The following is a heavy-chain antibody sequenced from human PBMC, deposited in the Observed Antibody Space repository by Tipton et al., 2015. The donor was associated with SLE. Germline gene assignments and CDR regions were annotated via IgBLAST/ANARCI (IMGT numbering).Heavy chain of an antibody. V-gene: IGHV3-7*03. CDR3: ARDPPPYYDFWSGYSYYFDY. J-gene: IGHJ4*02. Sequence: SLRLSCAASGFTFSNYWMSWVRQAPGKGLEWVANIKQDGSEKYYVDSVKGRFTISRDNAKNSLYLQMNSLRAEDTAVYYCARDPPPYYDFWSGYSYYFDYWGQGTLVTVSS. CDR2: IKQDGSEK. D-gene: IGHD3-3*01. CDR1: GFTFSNYW.